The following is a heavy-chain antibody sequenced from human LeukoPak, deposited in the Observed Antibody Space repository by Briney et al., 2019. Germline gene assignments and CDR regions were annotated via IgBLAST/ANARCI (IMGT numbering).Heavy chain of an antibody. D-gene: IGHD2-2*01. J-gene: IGHJ3*02. V-gene: IGHV3-7*01. CDR1: GFTFSNYW. Sequence: GGSLRLSCAGSGFTFSNYWMTWVRQAPEKGLEWVTNIKPSGSEKHYADSVEGRFTISRDNAKNSLYLEMNSLRAEDTAMYYCARDLALRDGRGPHRPVVPAAMDSGIAFDIWGQGTMVTVSS. CDR2: IKPSGSEK. CDR3: ARDLALRDGRGPHRPVVPAAMDSGIAFDI.